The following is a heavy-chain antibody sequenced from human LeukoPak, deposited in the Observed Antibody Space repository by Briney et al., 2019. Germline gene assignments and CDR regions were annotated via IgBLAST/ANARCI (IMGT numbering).Heavy chain of an antibody. D-gene: IGHD3-3*01. J-gene: IGHJ6*02. V-gene: IGHV1-18*01. CDR3: ARGITIFGVVTYYYYGMDV. CDR1: GYTFTSYG. CDR2: ISAYNGNT. Sequence: GASVKVSCKASGYTFTSYGISWVRQAPGQGLGWMGWISAYNGNTNYAQKLQGRVTMTTDTSTSTAYMELRSLRSDDTAVYYCARGITIFGVVTYYYYGMDVWGQGTTVTVSS.